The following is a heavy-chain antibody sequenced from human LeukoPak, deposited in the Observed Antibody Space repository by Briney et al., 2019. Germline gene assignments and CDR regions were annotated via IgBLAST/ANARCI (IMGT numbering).Heavy chain of an antibody. CDR2: ISYDGSNK. CDR1: GFTFSSYA. V-gene: IGHV3-30*04. Sequence: GRSLRLSCAASGFTFSSYAMHWVRQAPGKGLEWVAVISYDGSNKYYADSVKGRFTISRDNSKNTLYLQMNSLRAEDTAVYYCARAGCSSTSCYVWGNWFGPWGQGTLVTVSS. D-gene: IGHD2-2*01. CDR3: ARAGCSSTSCYVWGNWFGP. J-gene: IGHJ5*02.